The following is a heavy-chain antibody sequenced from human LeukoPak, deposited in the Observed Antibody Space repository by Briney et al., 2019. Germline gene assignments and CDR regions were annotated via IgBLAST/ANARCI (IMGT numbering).Heavy chain of an antibody. CDR1: GGSIRTTSYY. CDR2: VYYSGST. Sequence: PSETLSLTCTVSGGSIRTTSYYWGWIRQPPGKGPEGIGSVYYSGSTYYNPTLKSRVTLAVDTSKNQFSLKLSSVTAADTAVYYCAGGGFGVVTAPFDPWGQGTLVTVSS. D-gene: IGHD2-21*02. V-gene: IGHV4-39*07. J-gene: IGHJ5*02. CDR3: AGGGFGVVTAPFDP.